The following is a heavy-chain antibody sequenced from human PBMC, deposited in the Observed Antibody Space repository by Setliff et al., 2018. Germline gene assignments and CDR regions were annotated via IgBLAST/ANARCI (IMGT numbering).Heavy chain of an antibody. CDR2: INPSSGGT. CDR1: RYTFNDYY. V-gene: IGHV1-2*06. J-gene: IGHJ6*03. D-gene: IGHD6-6*01. Sequence: ASVKVSCKAFRYTFNDYYIHWVRQTPGQGLEWMGRINPSSGGTDDAQNFLGRVTMTRDTAISTTYMELSRLTSDDTAVYYCARAEYTSSSLYYYMDVWGKGTTVTVSS. CDR3: ARAEYTSSSLYYYMDV.